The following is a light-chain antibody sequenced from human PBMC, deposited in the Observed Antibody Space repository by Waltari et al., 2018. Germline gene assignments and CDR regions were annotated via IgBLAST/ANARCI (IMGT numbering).Light chain of an antibody. CDR2: DVN. V-gene: IGLV2-14*03. CDR3: SSYRRSDIVV. Sequence: QSALTQPASVSGSPGQSITISCTGTSSDVGGYNYVSWYQHHPGKAPTIMIYDVNDRPSEVSNRFSGSKSGNTASLTISGLQAENEADYYCSSYRRSDIVVFGGGTKLTVL. CDR1: SSDVGGYNY. J-gene: IGLJ2*01.